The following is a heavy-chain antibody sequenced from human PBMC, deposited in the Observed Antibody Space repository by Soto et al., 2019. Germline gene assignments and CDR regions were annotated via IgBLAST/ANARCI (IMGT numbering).Heavy chain of an antibody. CDR1: GGSFSGYY. V-gene: IGHV4-34*01. D-gene: IGHD3-9*01. CDR3: ARGHSPLRYFDWPFF. J-gene: IGHJ4*02. CDR2: INHTGSS. Sequence: QVQLQQWGAGLLKPSETLSLACAVYGGSFSGYYWSWIRQPPGKGLEWIGEINHTGSSNYNPSLKRRITVSVDTSKSQFSLKLSSVTAADTAVYYCARGHSPLRYFDWPFFWGQGNLVTVSS.